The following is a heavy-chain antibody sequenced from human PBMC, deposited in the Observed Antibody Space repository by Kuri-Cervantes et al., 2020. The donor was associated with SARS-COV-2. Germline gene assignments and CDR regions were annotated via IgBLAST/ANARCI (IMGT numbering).Heavy chain of an antibody. Sequence: SQTLSLTCAVYGGSFSGYYWSSIRQPPGKGLEWIGEIDHSGSTNYTPSLKSRVTISVYTSKNQFSLKLSSVTAVDTAVYYCASVSSSSDYYFDYWGQGTLVTVSS. CDR3: ASVSSSSDYYFDY. J-gene: IGHJ4*02. CDR2: IDHSGST. CDR1: GGSFSGYY. D-gene: IGHD6-6*01. V-gene: IGHV4-34*01.